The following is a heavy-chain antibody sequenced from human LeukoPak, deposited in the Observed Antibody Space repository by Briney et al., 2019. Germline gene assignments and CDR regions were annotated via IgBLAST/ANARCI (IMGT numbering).Heavy chain of an antibody. J-gene: IGHJ6*02. CDR3: ARDITIQVSGWYPQIKEYYYYGMDV. V-gene: IGHV1-2*02. Sequence: GASVTVSCKSSGYTFTDYYMHWVRQAPGQGLEWMGWINPNSGGTNYAQKFQGRVTMTRDTSISTAYMELSRLRSDDTAVYYCARDITIQVSGWYPQIKEYYYYGMDVWGQGTTVTVSS. D-gene: IGHD6-19*01. CDR2: INPNSGGT. CDR1: GYTFTDYY.